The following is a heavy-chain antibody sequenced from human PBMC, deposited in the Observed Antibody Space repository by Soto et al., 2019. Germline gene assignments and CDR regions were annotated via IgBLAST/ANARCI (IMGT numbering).Heavy chain of an antibody. V-gene: IGHV1-69*01. J-gene: IGHJ4*02. CDR1: GYTFTSYY. D-gene: IGHD1-26*01. Sequence: QVQLVQSGAEVKKPGASVKVSCKASGYTFTSYYMHWVRQAPGQGLEWMGGIIPIFGTANYAQKFQGRVTITADESTSTAYMELSSLRSEDTAVYYCAREARGSYYYWGQGTLVTVSS. CDR2: IIPIFGTA. CDR3: AREARGSYYY.